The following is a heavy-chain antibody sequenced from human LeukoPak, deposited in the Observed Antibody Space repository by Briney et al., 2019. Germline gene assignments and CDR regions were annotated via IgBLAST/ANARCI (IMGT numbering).Heavy chain of an antibody. Sequence: PGGSLRLSCAASGFGFGAYEMNWVRQAPGKGLEWVAYFAGSGTTKYYADSVRGRFTISRDNAKNSLYLQMNSLRAEDTALYYCTTLGYHLDSWGQGTLVTVSS. V-gene: IGHV3-48*03. CDR1: GFGFGAYE. CDR2: FAGSGTTK. D-gene: IGHD3-22*01. CDR3: TTLGYHLDS. J-gene: IGHJ4*02.